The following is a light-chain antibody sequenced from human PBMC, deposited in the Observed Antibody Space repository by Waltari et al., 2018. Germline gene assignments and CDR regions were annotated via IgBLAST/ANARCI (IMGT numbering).Light chain of an antibody. J-gene: IGLJ1*01. Sequence: QSALTQPASVSGSPGQSIAISCTGTSSDVGVYDSVSWYQQHPGKAPKLVIYEFTNRPSGVSNRFSGSKSGNTASLTISGLQAEDEADYYCCAYTSSSVSYVFGTGTKVTVL. CDR1: SSDVGVYDS. V-gene: IGLV2-14*01. CDR3: CAYTSSSVSYV. CDR2: EFT.